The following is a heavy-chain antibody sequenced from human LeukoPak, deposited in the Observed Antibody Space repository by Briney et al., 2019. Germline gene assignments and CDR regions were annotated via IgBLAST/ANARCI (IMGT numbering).Heavy chain of an antibody. CDR1: GGSISGYY. D-gene: IGHD2-15*01. CDR2: IYYSGST. CDR3: ASDPLDQGYCSGGSCRQGY. J-gene: IGHJ4*02. Sequence: PSETLSLTCTVSGGSISGYYWSWIRQPPGKGLEWIGYIYYSGSTYYNPSLKSRVTISVDTSKNQFSLKLSSVTAADTAVYYCASDPLDQGYCSGGSCRQGYWGQGTLVTVSS. V-gene: IGHV4-59*06.